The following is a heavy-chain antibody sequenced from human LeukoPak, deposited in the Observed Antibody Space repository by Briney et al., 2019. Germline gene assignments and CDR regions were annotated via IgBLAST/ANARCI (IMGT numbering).Heavy chain of an antibody. D-gene: IGHD6-13*01. CDR1: GYTFTGYY. J-gene: IGHJ4*02. CDR2: INPNSGGT. CDR3: ARDAIAAAGTGG. V-gene: IGHV1-2*02. Sequence: ASVKVSCKASGYTFTGYYMHWVRQAPGQGLEWMGWINPNSGGTDYSQKFQGRVTMTRDTSISTAYMELSSLRSDDRAVYYCARDAIAAAGTGGWGQGTLVTVSP.